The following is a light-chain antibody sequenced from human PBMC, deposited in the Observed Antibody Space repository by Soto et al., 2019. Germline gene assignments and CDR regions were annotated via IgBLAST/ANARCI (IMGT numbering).Light chain of an antibody. CDR3: QQSYSTTPT. J-gene: IGKJ3*01. Sequence: DIQMTQSPSSLSASVGDRVTITCRASRSISTHLNWYQQKPGKAPNLLIYAASSLHSGVPSRFSGSGSGTDFPLSISSLQPEDFATYFCQQSYSTTPTFGPGTKVDIK. V-gene: IGKV1-39*01. CDR2: AAS. CDR1: RSISTH.